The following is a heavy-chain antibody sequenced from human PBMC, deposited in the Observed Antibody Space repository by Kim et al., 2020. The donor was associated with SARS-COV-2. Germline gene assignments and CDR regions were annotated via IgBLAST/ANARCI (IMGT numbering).Heavy chain of an antibody. CDR3: ARLVGYSGSGSECFDP. CDR1: GGSISSYY. V-gene: IGHV4-59*08. CDR2: IYYSGST. Sequence: SETLSLTCTVTGGSISSYYWTWIRQPPGKGLEWIGYIYYSGSTTYNPSLQSRVTISVDTSKNQFFLRLNSVTAADTAVYYCARLVGYSGSGSECFDPWGQ. J-gene: IGHJ5*02. D-gene: IGHD3-10*01.